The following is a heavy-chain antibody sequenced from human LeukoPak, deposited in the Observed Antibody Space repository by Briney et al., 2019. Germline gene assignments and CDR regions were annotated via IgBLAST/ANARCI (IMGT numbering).Heavy chain of an antibody. V-gene: IGHV1-18*01. CDR1: GYTFTSYD. CDR3: ARNPGLGVVVAIYYFDY. Sequence: ASVKASCKASGYTFTSYDINWVRQAAGQGLEWVGWVSAYNGNTNYAQKLQGRVTMTTDISTSTAYMELRSLRSDDTAVYYCARNPGLGVVVAIYYFDYWGQGTLVTVSS. J-gene: IGHJ4*02. CDR2: VSAYNGNT. D-gene: IGHD2-15*01.